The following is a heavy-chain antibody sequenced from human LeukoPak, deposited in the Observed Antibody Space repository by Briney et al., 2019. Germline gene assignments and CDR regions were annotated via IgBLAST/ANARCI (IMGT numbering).Heavy chain of an antibody. D-gene: IGHD5-12*01. CDR1: GGSISNYY. CDR3: ASGSSGYDP. Sequence: SETLSLTCAVSGGSISNYYWSWIRQPVGKGLEWIGRIYSSGTTIYNPSLKSRVTMSVGTSKNQFSLKLSSVTAADTAVYYCASGSSGYDPWGQGTLVTVSS. J-gene: IGHJ5*02. CDR2: IYSSGTT. V-gene: IGHV4-4*07.